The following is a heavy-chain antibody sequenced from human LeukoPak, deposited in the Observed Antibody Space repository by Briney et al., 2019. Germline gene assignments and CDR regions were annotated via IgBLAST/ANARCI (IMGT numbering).Heavy chain of an antibody. V-gene: IGHV3-7*01. J-gene: IGHJ4*02. CDR3: LRGDRRDY. CDR2: IKQDGSEK. Sequence: PGGSLRPSCAASGFIFSSYWMTWVRQAPGKGLEWVANIKQDGSEKYYMDSVKGRFTISRDNAKDSLYLQMNSLRVEDTAVYYCLRGDRRDYWGQGTLVTVSS. CDR1: GFIFSSYW.